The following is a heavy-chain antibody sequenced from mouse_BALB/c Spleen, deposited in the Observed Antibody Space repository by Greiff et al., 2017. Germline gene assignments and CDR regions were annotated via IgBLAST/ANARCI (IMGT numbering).Heavy chain of an antibody. CDR3: ARSYYGKRYFDY. Sequence: EVKLVESGGGLVQPGGSRKLSCAASGFTFSSFGMHWVRQAPEKGLEWVAYISSGSSTIYYADTVKGRFTISRDNPKNTLFLQMTSLRSEDTAMYYCARSYYGKRYFDYWGQGTTLTVSS. CDR2: ISSGSSTI. V-gene: IGHV5-17*02. J-gene: IGHJ2*01. CDR1: GFTFSSFG. D-gene: IGHD2-10*01.